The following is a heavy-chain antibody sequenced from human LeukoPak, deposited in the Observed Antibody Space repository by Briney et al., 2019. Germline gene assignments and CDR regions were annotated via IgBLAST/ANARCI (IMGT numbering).Heavy chain of an antibody. V-gene: IGHV4-38-2*02. D-gene: IGHD5-18*01. CDR2: IYHSGST. CDR3: ARDLDTAMTH. J-gene: IGHJ4*02. Sequence: SETGSLTCTVSGYSISSGYYWGWIRQPPGKGLEWIGSIYHSGSTYYNPSLKSRVTISVDTSKNQFSLKLSSVTAADTAVYYCARDLDTAMTHWGQGTLVTVSS. CDR1: GYSISSGYY.